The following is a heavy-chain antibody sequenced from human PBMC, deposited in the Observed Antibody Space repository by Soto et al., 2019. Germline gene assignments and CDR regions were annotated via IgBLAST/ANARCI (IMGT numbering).Heavy chain of an antibody. V-gene: IGHV2-5*02. CDR3: AHSSYDFWSGSYSDAFDI. CDR2: IYWDDDK. Sequence: QITLKESGPTLVKPTQTLTLTCTFSGFSLSTSGVGVGWIRQPPGKALEWLALIYWDDDKRYSPSLKSRLTITKDTSKNQVVLTMTNMDPVDTATYYCAHSSYDFWSGSYSDAFDIWGQGTMVTVSS. CDR1: GFSLSTSGVG. J-gene: IGHJ3*02. D-gene: IGHD3-3*01.